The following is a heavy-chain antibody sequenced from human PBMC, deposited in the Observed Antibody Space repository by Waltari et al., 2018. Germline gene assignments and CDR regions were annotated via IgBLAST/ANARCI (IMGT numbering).Heavy chain of an antibody. CDR2: IYYSGST. D-gene: IGHD6-13*01. J-gene: IGHJ4*02. CDR1: GGSISSSSYY. V-gene: IGHV4-39*07. CDR3: ARDPAAASRRFDY. Sequence: QLQLQESGPGLVKPSETLSLTCTVSGGSISSSSYYWAWIRQPPGKGLEWIGSIYYSGSTYYNPSLKSRVTISVDTSKNQFSLKLSSVTAADTAVYYCARDPAAASRRFDYWGQGTLVTVSS.